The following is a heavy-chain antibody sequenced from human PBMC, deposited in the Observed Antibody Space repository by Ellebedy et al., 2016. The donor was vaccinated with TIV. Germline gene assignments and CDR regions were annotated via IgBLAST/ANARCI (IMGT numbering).Heavy chain of an antibody. CDR3: ARGWFGSGMGV. Sequence: SETLSLTCTVSGGSISNYYWSWIRQPAGKGLEWIGRFYTSGSTSYNPSLKSRVTVSVDTSKNQFSLQLNSVTPEDTAVYYCARGWFGSGMGVWGQGTTVTVSS. CDR1: GGSISNYY. J-gene: IGHJ6*02. CDR2: FYTSGST. V-gene: IGHV4-4*07. D-gene: IGHD3-10*01.